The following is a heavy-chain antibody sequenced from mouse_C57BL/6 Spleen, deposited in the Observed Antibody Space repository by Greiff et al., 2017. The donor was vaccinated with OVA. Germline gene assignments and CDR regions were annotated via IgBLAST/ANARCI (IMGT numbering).Heavy chain of an antibody. CDR2: IYPGDGDT. D-gene: IGHD1-1*01. CDR3: ARGGYYGSSYWFAY. Sequence: VQLQQSGPELVKPGASVKISCKASGYAFSSSWMNWVKQRPGKGLEWIGRIYPGDGDTNYNGKFEGKATLTADKSSSTAYMQLSSLTSEDSAVYFCARGGYYGSSYWFAYWGQGTLVTVSA. J-gene: IGHJ3*01. V-gene: IGHV1-82*01. CDR1: GYAFSSSW.